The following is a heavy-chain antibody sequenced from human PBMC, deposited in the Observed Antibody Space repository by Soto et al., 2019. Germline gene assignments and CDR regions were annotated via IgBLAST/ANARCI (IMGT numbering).Heavy chain of an antibody. CDR1: GFIFSAYA. Sequence: PGGSLRLSCAASGFIFSAYAMHWVRQAPGKGLEWVAVISHDGSKTYYAASVKGRFTISRVNSNNTLYLQINSLRPEDTAVYFCVRDTYYYGSGNYYNFDYWGQGALVTVSS. V-gene: IGHV3-30-3*01. D-gene: IGHD3-10*01. CDR3: VRDTYYYGSGNYYNFDY. CDR2: ISHDGSKT. J-gene: IGHJ4*02.